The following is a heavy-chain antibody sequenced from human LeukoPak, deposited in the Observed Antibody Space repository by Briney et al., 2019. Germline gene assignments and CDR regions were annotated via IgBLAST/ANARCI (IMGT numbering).Heavy chain of an antibody. D-gene: IGHD3-9*01. CDR2: ISGSGSGGST. CDR1: GFTFSSSA. V-gene: IGHV3-23*01. J-gene: IGHJ5*02. CDR3: ARGGYILTTNWFDP. Sequence: GGSLRLSCAASGFTFSSSAMSWVRQAPGKGLEWVSNISGSGSGGSTYYADSVKGRFTISRDNAKNSLYLQMNSLRAEDTAVYYCARGGYILTTNWFDPWGQGTLVTVSS.